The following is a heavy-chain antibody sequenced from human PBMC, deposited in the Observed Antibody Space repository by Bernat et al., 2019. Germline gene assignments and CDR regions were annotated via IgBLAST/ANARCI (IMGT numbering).Heavy chain of an antibody. J-gene: IGHJ6*03. CDR3: VRSRGSGSGANYYYYMDV. CDR2: IYYSGNT. D-gene: IGHD3-10*01. CDR1: GGSISSSSYY. Sequence: QLQLQESGPGLVKPSETLSLTCTVSGGSISSSSYYWGWIRQPPGKGLEWIGSIYYSGNTYYNPSLKSRVTISVDTSKNQFSLKLSSVTAADTAVYYCVRSRGSGSGANYYYYMDVWGKGTTVTVSS. V-gene: IGHV4-39*01.